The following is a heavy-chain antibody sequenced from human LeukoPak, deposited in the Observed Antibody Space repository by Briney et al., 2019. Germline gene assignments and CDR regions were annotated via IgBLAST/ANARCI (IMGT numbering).Heavy chain of an antibody. Sequence: SETLSLTCAVYGGSFSGYYWSWIRQPPGKGLEWIGEINHSGSTNYNPSLKSRVTMSVDTSKNQFSLKLSSVTAADTAVYYCARASSYYGSGKNYFDYWGQGTLVTVSS. CDR1: GGSFSGYY. CDR3: ARASSYYGSGKNYFDY. D-gene: IGHD3-10*01. CDR2: INHSGST. V-gene: IGHV4-34*01. J-gene: IGHJ4*02.